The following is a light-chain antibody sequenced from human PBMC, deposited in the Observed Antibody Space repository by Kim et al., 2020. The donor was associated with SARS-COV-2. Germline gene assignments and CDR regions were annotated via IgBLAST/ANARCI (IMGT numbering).Light chain of an antibody. Sequence: SYELTQPPSVSVSPGQTASITCSGDKLGDKYACWYQQKPGQSPVLVIYQDCKRPSGIPERFSGSHSGNTATLTISGTPAMDEADYYCQAWDRSTAVFGGG. J-gene: IGLJ3*02. CDR2: QDC. V-gene: IGLV3-1*01. CDR1: KLGDKY. CDR3: QAWDRSTAV.